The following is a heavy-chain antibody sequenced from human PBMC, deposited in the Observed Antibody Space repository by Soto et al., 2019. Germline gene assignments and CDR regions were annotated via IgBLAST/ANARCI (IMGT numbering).Heavy chain of an antibody. J-gene: IGHJ2*01. CDR3: ARGNHRWLQLWYFDL. D-gene: IGHD5-12*01. V-gene: IGHV1-69*05. CDR1: GGTFSNYP. Sequence: QVQLVQSGAEVKKPGSSVKVSCKASGGTFSNYPISWVRQAPGQGLEWMGGIIPIFGTVNYAQKFQGRVTXPXXXSXXTAYMELSILRSEDTAVYYCARGNHRWLQLWYFDLWGRGTLVTVSS. CDR2: IIPIFGTV.